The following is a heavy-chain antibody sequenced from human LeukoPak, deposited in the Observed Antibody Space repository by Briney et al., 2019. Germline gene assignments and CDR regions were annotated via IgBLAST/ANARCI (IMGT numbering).Heavy chain of an antibody. V-gene: IGHV4-39*01. CDR1: AGSISSSSHH. CDR3: VRHDGRGGATMGALDS. J-gene: IGHJ4*02. Sequence: SETLSLTCTVSAGSISSSSHHWGWIRQSPGRGLEWIGSIYYGRTTYYNPSLNSRVTISVVTSKNQFSLQLNSVTAADTAVYYCVRHDGRGGATMGALDSWGQGSLVTVSS. CDR2: IYYGRTT. D-gene: IGHD5-12*01.